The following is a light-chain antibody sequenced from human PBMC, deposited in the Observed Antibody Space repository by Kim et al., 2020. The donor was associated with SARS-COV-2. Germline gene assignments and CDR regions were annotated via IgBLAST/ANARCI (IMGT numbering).Light chain of an antibody. CDR3: CSNAGSYTYV. CDR2: EVS. V-gene: IGLV2-11*01. CDR1: RSDVCGYNS. Sequence: GKSVTISCTGTRSDVCGYNSVSWYQQHLGKAPKRRIYEVSKRPSGVPDRFSGSKSGNTASLTISGLQAENEADYFCCSNAGSYTYVFGTGTKVTVL. J-gene: IGLJ1*01.